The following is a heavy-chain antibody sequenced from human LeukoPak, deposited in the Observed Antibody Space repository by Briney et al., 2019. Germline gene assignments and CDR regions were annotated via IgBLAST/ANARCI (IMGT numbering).Heavy chain of an antibody. CDR3: ARGYGLGYFDY. D-gene: IGHD5-12*01. CDR1: GFTFTSYS. Sequence: GGSLRLSCAASGFTFTSYSMNWVRQAPGKGLEWVSTISGGGGSTYYADSVKGRFTISRDNSKNTLYLQMNSLRAEDTAVYYCARGYGLGYFDYWGQGTLVTVSS. J-gene: IGHJ4*02. V-gene: IGHV3-23*01. CDR2: ISGGGGST.